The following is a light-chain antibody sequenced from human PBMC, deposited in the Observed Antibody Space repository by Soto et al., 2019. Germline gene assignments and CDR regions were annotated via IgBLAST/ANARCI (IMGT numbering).Light chain of an antibody. V-gene: IGKV3-11*01. CDR3: QQRSTSIT. Sequence: IVLTQSPATLSLWPGETAILSCRASQTVSSYLSWYQHKPGQAPRLLIYDASKRAPGIPARFSGSGSGTDFTLTISSLKPKVFAVYYCQQRSTSITSGQGTRLE. CDR1: QTVSSY. J-gene: IGKJ5*01. CDR2: DAS.